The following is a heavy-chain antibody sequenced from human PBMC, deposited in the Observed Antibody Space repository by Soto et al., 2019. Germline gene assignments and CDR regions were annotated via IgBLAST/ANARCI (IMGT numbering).Heavy chain of an antibody. V-gene: IGHV1-18*01. CDR1: GYTFTSYG. D-gene: IGHD5-12*01. Sequence: ASVKVSCKASGYTFTSYGISWVRQAPGQGLEWMGWISAYNGNTNYAQKLQGRVTMTTDMSTSTAYMELSSLRSEDTAVYYCAADSGWLQSTSSSFDYWGQGTLVTVSS. CDR2: ISAYNGNT. CDR3: AADSGWLQSTSSSFDY. J-gene: IGHJ4*02.